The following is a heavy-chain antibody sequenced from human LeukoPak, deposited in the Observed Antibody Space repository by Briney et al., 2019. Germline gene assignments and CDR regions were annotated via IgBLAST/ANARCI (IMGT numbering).Heavy chain of an antibody. CDR3: ARQLGYYYDSSGSNGWFDP. CDR2: IYYSGST. CDR1: GGSISSYY. V-gene: IGHV4-59*08. Sequence: SETLSLTCTVSGGSISSYYWSWIRQPPGKGLERIGYIYYSGSTNYNPSLKSRVTISVDTSKNQFSLKLSSVTAADTAVYYCARQLGYYYDSSGSNGWFDPWGQGTLVTVSS. D-gene: IGHD3-22*01. J-gene: IGHJ5*02.